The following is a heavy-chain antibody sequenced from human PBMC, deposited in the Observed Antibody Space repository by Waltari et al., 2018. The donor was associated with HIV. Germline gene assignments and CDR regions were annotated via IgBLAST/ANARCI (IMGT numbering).Heavy chain of an antibody. CDR3: ARGVGYGMDV. CDR1: GLTVRSNW. Sequence: EVQLVESGGGLVQPGGSLRLSCEASGLTVRSNWMHGVRQAQGKGLAWVSCINKDGSNTRYADSVKDRLTISRDNAKNTLYLQMNSLRAEDTAVYYCARGVGYGMDVWGQGTTVTVSS. CDR2: INKDGSNT. V-gene: IGHV3-74*01. J-gene: IGHJ6*02. D-gene: IGHD2-15*01.